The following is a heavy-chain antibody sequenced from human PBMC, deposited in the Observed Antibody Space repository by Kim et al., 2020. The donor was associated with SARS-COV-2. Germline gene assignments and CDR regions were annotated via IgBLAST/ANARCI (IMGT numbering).Heavy chain of an antibody. CDR2: ISSNTNYI. CDR1: RFTFSSYS. D-gene: IGHD1-26*01. Sequence: GGSLRLSCAAYRFTFSSYSMNWVRQAPGKGLEWVSSISSNTNYIRYADSVKGRFTISRDNAKNTLYLRMNNLRAEDTAVYYCARDLNFWEHAPSGYWGQRTLVTVSS. J-gene: IGHJ4*02. CDR3: ARDLNFWEHAPSGY. V-gene: IGHV3-21*06.